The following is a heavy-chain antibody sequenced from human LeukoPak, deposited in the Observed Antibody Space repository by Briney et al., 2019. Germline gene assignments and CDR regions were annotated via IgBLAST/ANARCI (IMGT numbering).Heavy chain of an antibody. D-gene: IGHD3-3*01. J-gene: IGHJ6*02. CDR1: GYTFTSYA. CDR3: ARDVGPTRGQGNYYDFWSGYYNHYYYYGMDV. Sequence: ASVKVSCKASGYTFTSYAMNWVRQAPGQGLEWMGWINTNTGNPTYAQGFTGRFVFSLDTSVSTAYLQISSLKAEDTAVYYCARDVGPTRGQGNYYDFWSGYYNHYYYYGMDVWGQGTTVTVSS. CDR2: INTNTGNP. V-gene: IGHV7-4-1*02.